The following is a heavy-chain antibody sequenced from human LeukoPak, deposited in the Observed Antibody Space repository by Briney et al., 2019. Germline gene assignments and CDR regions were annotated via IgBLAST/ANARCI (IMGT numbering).Heavy chain of an antibody. CDR1: GFTFSNHN. Sequence: GGSLRLSCAASGFTFSNHNMDWVSQAPGKGREWISYISGRGEAIFYADSVQGRFTISRDNAKNSIYLQMNGLTAEDTAVYYCARTYGSGSLDYGGQGTLVTVSS. J-gene: IGHJ4*02. V-gene: IGHV3-48*01. D-gene: IGHD2-15*01. CDR2: ISGRGEAI. CDR3: ARTYGSGSLDY.